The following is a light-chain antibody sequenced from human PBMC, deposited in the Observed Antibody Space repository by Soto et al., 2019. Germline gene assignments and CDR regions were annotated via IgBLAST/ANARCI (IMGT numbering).Light chain of an antibody. CDR3: QQYEAVVT. V-gene: IGKV3-20*01. CDR2: GAS. Sequence: EILFTQSSGTLSLSPGERSTLSYRASQSLTNNYFAWYQQKPGRALRLLIAGASTRATGIPDRFSGSGSGTDFTLTISRLEPEDVAVYYCQQYEAVVTFGQGTKVDIK. J-gene: IGKJ1*01. CDR1: QSLTNNY.